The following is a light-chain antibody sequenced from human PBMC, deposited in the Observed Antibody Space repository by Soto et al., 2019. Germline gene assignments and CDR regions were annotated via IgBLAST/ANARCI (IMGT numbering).Light chain of an antibody. J-gene: IGLJ2*01. CDR1: SGHSSYA. CDR2: LNSDGSH. V-gene: IGLV4-69*01. Sequence: QSVLTQSPSATACLGASVELTCTLSSGHSSYAIAWHQQQPEKGPRYLMKLNSDGSHSKGDGIPDRFSGSSSGAERYLTISSLQSEDEADYYCQTWGTGIQVFGGGTKLTVL. CDR3: QTWGTGIQV.